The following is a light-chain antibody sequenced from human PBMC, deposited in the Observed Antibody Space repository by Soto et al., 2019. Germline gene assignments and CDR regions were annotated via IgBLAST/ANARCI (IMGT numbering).Light chain of an antibody. CDR1: QSISSW. V-gene: IGKV1-5*01. Sequence: DIQMTQSPSTLAASVAHRVTITCLASQSISSWLAWYQQKPGKAPKLLIYDASSLESGVPSRFSGSGSGTEFTLTISSLQPDDFATYYCQQYNSYSPLTFGGGAKVDIK. CDR2: DAS. J-gene: IGKJ4*01. CDR3: QQYNSYSPLT.